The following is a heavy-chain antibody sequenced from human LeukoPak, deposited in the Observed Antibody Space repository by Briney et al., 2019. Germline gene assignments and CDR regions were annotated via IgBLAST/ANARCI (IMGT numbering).Heavy chain of an antibody. D-gene: IGHD3-22*01. CDR3: ASGYYSDGSGYSPADY. Sequence: SQTLSLTCTVSGGSISSGGYYWSWIRQHPGKGLEWTGYIYYSGSTYYNPSLKSRVTISVDTSKNQFSLKLSSVTAADTAVYYCASGYYSDGSGYSPADYWGQGTRVTVSS. CDR2: IYYSGST. J-gene: IGHJ4*02. V-gene: IGHV4-31*03. CDR1: GGSISSGGYY.